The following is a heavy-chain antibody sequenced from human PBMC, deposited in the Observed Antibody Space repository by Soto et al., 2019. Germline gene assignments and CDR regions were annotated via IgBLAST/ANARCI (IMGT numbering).Heavy chain of an antibody. CDR2: LIPIFDTT. J-gene: IGHJ4*02. CDR3: ARARAERARSYDFWGGSFDA. V-gene: IGHV1-69*01. Sequence: QVQLVQSGAEVKRPGSSVKVSCKASGGTFSTFAISWVRQAPGQGLEWMGGLIPIFDTTNHAQKFQGRVTIIAEESTSTAYMELRSLRFEDTAVDYGARARAERARSYDFWGGSFDAWGQGTLVSVSS. CDR1: GGTFSTFA. D-gene: IGHD3-3*01.